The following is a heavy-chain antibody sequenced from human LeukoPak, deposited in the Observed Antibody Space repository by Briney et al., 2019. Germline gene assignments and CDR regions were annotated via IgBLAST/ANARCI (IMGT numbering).Heavy chain of an antibody. CDR2: INPNSSGT. CDR3: ARNDYSNYVGYWYFDL. CDR1: GYTFTGYY. D-gene: IGHD4-11*01. V-gene: IGHV1-2*02. J-gene: IGHJ2*01. Sequence: GASVKVSCKASGYTFTGYYMHWGRQAPGQGLEWMVWINPNSSGTNYAQKFQGRVTMTRDTSISSAYMELSGLRSDDTAVYYCARNDYSNYVGYWYFDLWGRGNLVTVSS.